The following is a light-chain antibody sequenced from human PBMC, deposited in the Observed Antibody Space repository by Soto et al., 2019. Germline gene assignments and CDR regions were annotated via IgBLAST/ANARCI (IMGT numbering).Light chain of an antibody. V-gene: IGLV2-14*03. J-gene: IGLJ2*01. CDR3: ASYARSNTLL. CDR2: DVS. CDR1: SSDIGGYNY. Sequence: QSALTQPASVSGSPGQSITISCTGTSSDIGGYNYVSWYQQHPGKAPKLMIYDVSDRPSGVSNRFSGSKSGNTASLTISGLQAEDEADYYCASYARSNTLLFGGGTKVTVL.